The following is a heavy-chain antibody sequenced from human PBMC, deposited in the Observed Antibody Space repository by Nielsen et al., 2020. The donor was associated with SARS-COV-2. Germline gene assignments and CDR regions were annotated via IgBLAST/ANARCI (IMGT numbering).Heavy chain of an antibody. CDR1: GGSITTTTYY. J-gene: IGHJ1*01. CDR3: ARHRRGGDFQY. V-gene: IGHV4-39*01. Sequence: SETLSLTCTVYGGSITTTTYYWAWIRQPPGKGLEWIGSLYYRGNTYYNPSLKSRVAISADTSKNQFSLSLTSVTASDTAVYYCARHRRGGDFQYWGQGTLVIASS. CDR2: LYYRGNT. D-gene: IGHD4-17*01.